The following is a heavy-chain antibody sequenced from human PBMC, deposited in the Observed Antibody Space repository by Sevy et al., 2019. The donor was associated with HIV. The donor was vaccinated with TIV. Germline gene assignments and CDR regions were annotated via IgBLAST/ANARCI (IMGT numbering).Heavy chain of an antibody. CDR3: ARESGDCSSSSCYEGVFDY. CDR2: IYTSGST. Sequence: SETLSLTCTVSGGSISSGSYYWSWIRQPAGKGLEWIGRIYTSGSTNYNPSLKSRVTISVDTSKNQFSLKLSSVTAADTAVYYCARESGDCSSSSCYEGVFDYWGQRTLVTVSS. V-gene: IGHV4-61*02. D-gene: IGHD2-2*01. J-gene: IGHJ4*02. CDR1: GGSISSGSYY.